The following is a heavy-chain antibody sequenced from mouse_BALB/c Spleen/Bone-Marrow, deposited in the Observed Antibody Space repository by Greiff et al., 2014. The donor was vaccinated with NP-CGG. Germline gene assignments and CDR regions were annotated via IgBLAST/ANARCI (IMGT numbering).Heavy chain of an antibody. CDR3: ARGNYRFAY. CDR1: GFNIKDYY. V-gene: IGHV14-1*02. J-gene: IGHJ3*01. Sequence: EVQLVESGAELVRPGALVKLSCKASGFNIKDYYMHWVKQRPEQGLEWIGWIDPENGNTIYDPKFQGKASITADTSSNTAYLQLSSLTSEDTAVYYCARGNYRFAYWGQGTLVTVSA. D-gene: IGHD2-1*01. CDR2: IDPENGNT.